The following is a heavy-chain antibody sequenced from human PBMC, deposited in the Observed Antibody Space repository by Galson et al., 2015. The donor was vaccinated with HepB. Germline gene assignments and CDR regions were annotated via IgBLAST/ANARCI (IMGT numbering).Heavy chain of an antibody. CDR3: ARDRVYCSGGSCYSHDAFDI. CDR2: TYYRSKWHN. V-gene: IGHV6-1*01. D-gene: IGHD2-15*01. J-gene: IGHJ3*02. CDR1: GDSVSSNSAA. Sequence: CAISGDSVSSNSAAWNWIRQSPSRGLEWLGRTYYRSKWHNDYAVSVKSRITINPDTSKNQFSLQLNSVTPEDTAVYYCARDRVYCSGGSCYSHDAFDIWGQGTMVTVSS.